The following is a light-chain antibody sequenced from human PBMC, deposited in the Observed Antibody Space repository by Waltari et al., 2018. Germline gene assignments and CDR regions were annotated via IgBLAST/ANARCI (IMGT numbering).Light chain of an antibody. J-gene: IGLJ3*02. CDR1: TSDLGGCNF. Sequence: QSALTQRASVSGSPGQSITISCTATTSDLGGCNFVSWYQQHPGKAPKLVIYDVSSRPSGVSNRFSGSKSGNTASLTISGLQAEDEADYYCSSFTSSSTWVFGGGTKLTVL. CDR2: DVS. CDR3: SSFTSSSTWV. V-gene: IGLV2-14*01.